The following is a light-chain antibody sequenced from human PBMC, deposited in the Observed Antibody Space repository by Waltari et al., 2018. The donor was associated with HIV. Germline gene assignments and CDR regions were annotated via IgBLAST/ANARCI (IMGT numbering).Light chain of an antibody. CDR1: TSNIGRSY. Sequence: QSVLTQAPSTSETPGQRVTISCSGSTSNIGRSYVYWYHQLPGTAPKPLIYRNYQRPPGVPDRFSGSNSGTSASLAISGLRPEDEGDYFCAAWDHDLSAVLFGGGTKLTVL. V-gene: IGLV1-47*01. CDR3: AAWDHDLSAVL. J-gene: IGLJ2*01. CDR2: RNY.